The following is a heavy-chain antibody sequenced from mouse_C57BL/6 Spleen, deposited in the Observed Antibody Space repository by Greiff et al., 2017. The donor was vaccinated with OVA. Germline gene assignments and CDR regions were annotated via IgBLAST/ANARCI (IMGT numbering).Heavy chain of an antibody. CDR2: ISYDGSN. V-gene: IGHV3-6*01. CDR3: ARSSSFPWCAY. Sequence: EVKLVESGPGLVKPSQSLSLTCSVTGYSITSGYYWNWIRQFPGNKLEWMGYISYDGSNNYNPSLTNRISITRDTSTNQFFLKLNSVTTEDTATYYCARSSSFPWCAYWGQGTLVTVSA. J-gene: IGHJ3*01. D-gene: IGHD1-1*01. CDR1: GYSITSGYY.